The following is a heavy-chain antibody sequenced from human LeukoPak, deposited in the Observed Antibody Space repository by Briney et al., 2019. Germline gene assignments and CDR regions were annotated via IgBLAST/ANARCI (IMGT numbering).Heavy chain of an antibody. CDR3: AKDPTLAARQPFDY. J-gene: IGHJ4*02. V-gene: IGHV3-23*01. CDR2: ISGSTGRT. Sequence: GGSLRLSCAASGFTFSTYAMSWVRQAPGKGLEWVSAISGSTGRTYYADSVKGRFTISRDNSKNTLYLQMNSLRAEDTAVYYCAKDPTLAARQPFDYWGQGTLVTVSS. CDR1: GFTFSTYA. D-gene: IGHD6-6*01.